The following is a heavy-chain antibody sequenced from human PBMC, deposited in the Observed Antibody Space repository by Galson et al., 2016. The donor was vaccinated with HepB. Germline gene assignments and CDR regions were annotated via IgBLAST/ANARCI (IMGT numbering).Heavy chain of an antibody. Sequence: QSGAEVKKPGESLRISCKGSGYSFTSYWIVWVRQTPGKGLEWLGIIHPSHSDTRYGPSFQGQVIISADKSISTAYLQWSSLKASDTAMYFCARSSGAVKGFWSGHPASNWRDPWGQGTLVTVSS. CDR1: GYSFTSYW. J-gene: IGHJ5*02. V-gene: IGHV5-51*03. CDR3: ARSSGAVKGFWSGHPASNWRDP. D-gene: IGHD3-3*01. CDR2: IHPSHSDT.